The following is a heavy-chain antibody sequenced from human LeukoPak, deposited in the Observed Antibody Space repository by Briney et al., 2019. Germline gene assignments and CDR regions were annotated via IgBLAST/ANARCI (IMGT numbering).Heavy chain of an antibody. D-gene: IGHD6-13*01. CDR3: ASGVAAAGTLYFDY. CDR1: GGSISSYY. Sequence: SETLSLTCTVSGGSISSYYWSWIRQPPGKGLEWIGYIYYSGSTNYNPSLKSRVTISVDTSKNQFSLKLGSVTAADTAVYYCASGVAAAGTLYFDYWGQGTLVTVSS. J-gene: IGHJ4*02. V-gene: IGHV4-59*01. CDR2: IYYSGST.